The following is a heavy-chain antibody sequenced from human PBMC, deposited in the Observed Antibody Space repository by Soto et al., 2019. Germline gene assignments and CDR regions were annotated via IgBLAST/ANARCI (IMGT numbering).Heavy chain of an antibody. D-gene: IGHD4-17*01. CDR1: GFSVSSTVVG. CDR2: IYWDDDE. Sequence: GPTHVNPKHTLTLTCTFSGFSVSSTVVGVGWIRQPPGKALEWLALIYWDDDERYSPSLKTRLTITKDTSKNQVVLTLNNMDPADTDTYYCAHNRGLGDYAWFDPWGQGTLVTVYS. CDR3: AHNRGLGDYAWFDP. J-gene: IGHJ5*02. V-gene: IGHV2-5*02.